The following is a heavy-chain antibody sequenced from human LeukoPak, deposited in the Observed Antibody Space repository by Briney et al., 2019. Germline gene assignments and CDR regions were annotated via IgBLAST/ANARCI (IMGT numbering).Heavy chain of an antibody. CDR2: ISSSSSYI. D-gene: IGHD2-21*01. V-gene: IGHV3-21*01. J-gene: IGHJ6*03. Sequence: GGPLRLSCAASGFTFSSYSMNWVRQAPGKGLEWVSSISSSSSYIYYADSVKGRFTISRDNAKNSLYLQMNSLRAEDTAVYYCARDSGDSTSYYYYYYMDVWGKGTTVTVSS. CDR3: ARDSGDSTSYYYYYYMDV. CDR1: GFTFSSYS.